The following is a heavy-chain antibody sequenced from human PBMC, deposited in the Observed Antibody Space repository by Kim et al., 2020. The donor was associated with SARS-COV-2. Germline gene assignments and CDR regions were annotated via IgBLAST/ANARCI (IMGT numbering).Heavy chain of an antibody. CDR2: SAT. J-gene: IGHJ4*02. Sequence: SATRYSPSCQGQVTISADKSISTAYLEWSSLKASDTAMYYCARRYGFDYWGQGTLVTVSS. CDR3: ARRYGFDY. D-gene: IGHD1-1*01. V-gene: IGHV5-51*01.